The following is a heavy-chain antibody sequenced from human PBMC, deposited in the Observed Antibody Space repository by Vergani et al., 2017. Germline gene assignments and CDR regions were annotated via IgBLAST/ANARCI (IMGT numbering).Heavy chain of an antibody. CDR2: FGTA. CDR1: GGTFSSYA. CDR3: ASPPEYSSSSSYYYYGMDV. J-gene: IGHJ6*02. D-gene: IGHD6-6*01. V-gene: IGHV1-69*01. Sequence: QVQLVQSGAEVKKPGSSVKVSCKASGGTFSSYAIFGTANYAQKFQGRVTITADESTSTAYMELSSLRSEDTAVYYCASPPEYSSSSSYYYYGMDVWGQGTTVTVSS.